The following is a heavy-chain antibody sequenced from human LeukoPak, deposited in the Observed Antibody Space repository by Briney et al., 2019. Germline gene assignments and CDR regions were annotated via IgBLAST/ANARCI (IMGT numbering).Heavy chain of an antibody. CDR3: ARGSYDILTGYPYYFDY. D-gene: IGHD3-9*01. Sequence: SETLSLTCTVSGYSISSGYYWGWIRQPPGKGLEWIGSIYHSGSTYYNPSLTSRVTISVDTSKNQFSLKLSSVTAADTAVYYCARGSYDILTGYPYYFDYWGQGTLVTVSS. J-gene: IGHJ4*02. CDR2: IYHSGST. CDR1: GYSISSGYY. V-gene: IGHV4-38-2*02.